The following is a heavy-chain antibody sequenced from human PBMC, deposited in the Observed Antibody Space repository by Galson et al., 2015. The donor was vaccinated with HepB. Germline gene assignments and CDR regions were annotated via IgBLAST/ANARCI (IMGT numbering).Heavy chain of an antibody. CDR2: INAGNGNT. V-gene: IGHV1-3*01. Sequence: SVKVSCKASGYTFTSYAMHWVRQAPGQRLEWMGWINAGNGNTKYSQKFQGRVTITRDTSASTAYMELSSLRSEDTAVYYCARWGTRDNSGYYQWGQGTLVTVSS. D-gene: IGHD3-22*01. CDR3: ARWGTRDNSGYYQ. CDR1: GYTFTSYA. J-gene: IGHJ4*02.